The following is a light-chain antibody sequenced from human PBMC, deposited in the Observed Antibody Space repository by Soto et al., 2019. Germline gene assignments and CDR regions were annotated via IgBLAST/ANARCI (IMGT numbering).Light chain of an antibody. CDR1: SSDVGVYNY. CDR3: SSYAGSNNFV. V-gene: IGLV2-14*01. Sequence: QSALTQPASVSGSPGQSITISCTATSSDVGVYNYVSWYQQYPGKAPKLMIYEVINRPSGVSNRFSGSKSSNTASLTVSGLQAEDEADYYCSSYAGSNNFVFGTGTKLTVL. CDR2: EVI. J-gene: IGLJ1*01.